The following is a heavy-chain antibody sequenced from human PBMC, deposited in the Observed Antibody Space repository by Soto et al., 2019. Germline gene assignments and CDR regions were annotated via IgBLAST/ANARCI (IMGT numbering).Heavy chain of an antibody. D-gene: IGHD2-21*01. V-gene: IGHV5-51*01. J-gene: IGHJ4*02. CDR1: GYSFTSNW. CDR3: ARHRRGGKGWTIRRLGC. Sequence: GESLKISCEASGYSFTSNWIGWVRQMPGKGLEWMGIINPADSDIKYSPSFQGQVTISADKSISTVYLQWSSLQASDTSMYYCARHRRGGKGWTIRRLGCWGQGTLVTVSS. CDR2: INPADSDI.